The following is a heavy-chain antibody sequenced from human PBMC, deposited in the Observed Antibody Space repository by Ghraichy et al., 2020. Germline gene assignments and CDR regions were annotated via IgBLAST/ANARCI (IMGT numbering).Heavy chain of an antibody. J-gene: IGHJ6*02. CDR3: ARGLKKDYCRGGSCYSGRGFYSYYYAMDL. CDR2: ISHGGST. Sequence: SETLSLTCAVFGGSFSDYSWTWIRQPPGRGLEWIGEISHGGSTNSNPSLKSRVTISVDTSKNQFSLKLISVTAADTAAYYCARGLKKDYCRGGSCYSGRGFYSYYYAMDLWGQGTTVTVSS. D-gene: IGHD2-15*01. V-gene: IGHV4-34*01. CDR1: GGSFSDYS.